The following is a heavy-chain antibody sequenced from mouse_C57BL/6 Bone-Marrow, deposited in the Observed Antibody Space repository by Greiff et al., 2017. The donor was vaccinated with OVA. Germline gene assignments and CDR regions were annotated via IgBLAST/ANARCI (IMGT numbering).Heavy chain of an antibody. Sequence: QVQLQQPGAELVKPGASVKLSCKASGYTFTSYWMHWVKQRPGQGLEWIGMVHPNSGSTNYNEKFKSKATLTVDKSSSTAYMQLSSLTSEDPTVYYFSRREAYYAMDYWGQGTSVTVSS. J-gene: IGHJ4*01. CDR1: GYTFTSYW. CDR2: VHPNSGST. CDR3: SRREAYYAMDY. V-gene: IGHV1-64*01.